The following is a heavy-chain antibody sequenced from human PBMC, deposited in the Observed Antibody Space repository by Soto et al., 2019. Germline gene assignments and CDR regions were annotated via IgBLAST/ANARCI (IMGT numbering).Heavy chain of an antibody. CDR3: ARLWDRWFDA. CDR1: GFTFRDHY. V-gene: IGHV3-72*01. J-gene: IGHJ5*02. Sequence: EVQLVESGGGLVQPGGSLRLSCVASGFTFRDHYMEWVRQAPGKGLEWVGRIKHKVDGYTTEYAASVEGRFSISRDDSENSLYLQMNSLKTEDTAVYYCARLWDRWFDAGGQGTLVTVSS. CDR2: IKHKVDGYTT. D-gene: IGHD1-26*01.